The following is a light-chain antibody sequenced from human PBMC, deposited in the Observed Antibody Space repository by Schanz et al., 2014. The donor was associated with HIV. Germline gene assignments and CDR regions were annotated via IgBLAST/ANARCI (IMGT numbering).Light chain of an antibody. J-gene: IGKJ1*01. V-gene: IGKV1-5*03. CDR3: QQYHSSAWT. CDR2: QAS. Sequence: DIQLTQSPSFLSASVGDRVSITCRASQNIGFWLTWYQQKPGKAPNLLIFQASTLNSGVPSRFSGSGSGTEFTLTIYSLQPDDSATYYCQQYHSSAWTFGQGTRLEIK. CDR1: QNIGFW.